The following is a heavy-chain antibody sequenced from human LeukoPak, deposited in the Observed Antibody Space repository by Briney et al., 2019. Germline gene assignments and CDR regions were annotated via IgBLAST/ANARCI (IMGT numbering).Heavy chain of an antibody. Sequence: VWAVRLSCPTSGLSVETNAMRWVRQAPAKGLQWVATIGNTETVYADSVTGRFTISRDNSKNTVNLKMNRLRVEDTAIYYCAKDWIQFNRVFDCFDSWGQETLVTVSS. CDR2: IGNTET. J-gene: IGHJ4*02. CDR3: AKDWIQFNRVFDCFDS. V-gene: IGHV3-23*01. CDR1: GLSVETNA. D-gene: IGHD3-16*02.